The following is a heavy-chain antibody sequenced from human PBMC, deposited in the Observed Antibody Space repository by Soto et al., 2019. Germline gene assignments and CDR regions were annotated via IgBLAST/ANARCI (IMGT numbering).Heavy chain of an antibody. CDR2: IYYSGDT. J-gene: IGHJ4*02. CDR1: GGSISSSF. D-gene: IGHD3-10*01. CDR3: ARETGSGSYYDY. Sequence: SETLSLTCTVSGGSISSSFWSWIRQPPGKGLEWIGYIYYSGDTNYSPSLKSRVTISVDTSKNQFSLKLSSVTAADTAVYYCARETGSGSYYDYWGQGALVTVSS. V-gene: IGHV4-59*01.